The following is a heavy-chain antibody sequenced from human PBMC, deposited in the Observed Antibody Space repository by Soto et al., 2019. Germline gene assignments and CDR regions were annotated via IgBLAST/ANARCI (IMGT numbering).Heavy chain of an antibody. J-gene: IGHJ4*02. Sequence: SETLSLTCSVSGGSISGSYWSWIRQSPGKGLEWLGYVYYTGSINYSPSLRSRVSISVDTSKNEFSLRLSTVTAADTAVYFCARSVAVPGAHIDYWGQGTQVTVSS. D-gene: IGHD6-19*01. V-gene: IGHV4-59*01. CDR1: GGSISGSY. CDR2: VYYTGSI. CDR3: ARSVAVPGAHIDY.